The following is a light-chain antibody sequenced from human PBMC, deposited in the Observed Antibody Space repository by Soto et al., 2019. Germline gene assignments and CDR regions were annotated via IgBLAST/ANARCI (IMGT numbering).Light chain of an antibody. CDR1: SSNIGNNY. CDR2: DNN. CDR3: GTWDSSLSAGVV. Sequence: QSVLTQPPSVSAAPGQKVTISCSGSSSNIGNNYVSWYQQLPGTAPKLLIYDNNKRPSGIPDRFSGSKSGTSATLGITGLQTGDEADYYSGTWDSSLSAGVVFGGGTKVTVL. J-gene: IGLJ2*01. V-gene: IGLV1-51*01.